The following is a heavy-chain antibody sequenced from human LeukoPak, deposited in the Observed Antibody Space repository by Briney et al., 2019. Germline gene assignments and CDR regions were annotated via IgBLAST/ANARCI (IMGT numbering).Heavy chain of an antibody. J-gene: IGHJ4*02. CDR1: GFTFSSYA. Sequence: GGSLRLSCAASGFTFSSYAMSWVRQAPGKGLEWVSSISGSGGSTYYADSVKGRFTISRDNAKNTLYLQMNSLRAEDTAVYYCAKDQAVDTAMVFDYWGQGTLVTVSS. CDR3: AKDQAVDTAMVFDY. D-gene: IGHD5-18*01. CDR2: ISGSGGST. V-gene: IGHV3-23*01.